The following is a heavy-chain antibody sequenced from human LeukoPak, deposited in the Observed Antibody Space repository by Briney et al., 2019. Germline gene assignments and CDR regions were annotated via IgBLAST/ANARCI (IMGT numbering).Heavy chain of an antibody. V-gene: IGHV3-30-3*01. D-gene: IGHD3-10*01. J-gene: IGHJ3*02. CDR2: ISYDGSNK. CDR1: GFTFSSYA. CDR3: ARDGFGI. Sequence: GGSLRLSCAASGFTFSSYAMHWVRQAPGKGLEWVAVISYDGSNKYYADSVKGRFTISRDNSKNKLYLQMNSLRAEDTAVYYCARDGFGIWGQGTMVTVSS.